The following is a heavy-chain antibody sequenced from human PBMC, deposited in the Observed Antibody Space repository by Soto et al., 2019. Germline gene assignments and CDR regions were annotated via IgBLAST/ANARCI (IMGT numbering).Heavy chain of an antibody. J-gene: IGHJ4*02. CDR3: AKDEYCSGGSCYPPNFDY. V-gene: IGHV3-23*01. D-gene: IGHD2-15*01. CDR1: GFTFSSYA. CDR2: ISGSGGST. Sequence: GGSLRLSCAASGFTFSSYAMSWVRQAPGKGLEWVSAISGSGGSTYYADSVKGRFTISRDNSKNTLYLKMNSLRAEDTAVYYCAKDEYCSGGSCYPPNFDYWGQGTLVTVSS.